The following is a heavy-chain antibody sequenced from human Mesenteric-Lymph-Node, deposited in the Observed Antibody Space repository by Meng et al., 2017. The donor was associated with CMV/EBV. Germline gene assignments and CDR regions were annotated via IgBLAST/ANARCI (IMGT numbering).Heavy chain of an antibody. D-gene: IGHD5-12*01. Sequence: GGSLRLSCKGSGYKFSSYWIGWVCQMPGKGLEWMGLIYPIDSDVIYSPSFQGQVTISVDKSISTAYLQWGSLKASDTATYYCATYSGQDSSAYFYVMDVWGQGTTVTVSS. CDR1: GYKFSSYW. V-gene: IGHV5-51*01. CDR2: IYPIDSDV. CDR3: ATYSGQDSSAYFYVMDV. J-gene: IGHJ6*02.